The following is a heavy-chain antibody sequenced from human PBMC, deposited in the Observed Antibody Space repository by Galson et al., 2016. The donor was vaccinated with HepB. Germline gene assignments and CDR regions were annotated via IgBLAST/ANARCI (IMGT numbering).Heavy chain of an antibody. V-gene: IGHV3-7*03. J-gene: IGHJ4*02. Sequence: SLRLSCAASGFTFSNHWMGWVRQALGKGLEWVANIKQDGSEKYYVDSVKGRFTISRDNAKESLYLQMNSLGAEDTAVYYCATSNAEYWGQGTLVTVSS. CDR2: IKQDGSEK. CDR3: ATSNAEY. CDR1: GFTFSNHW.